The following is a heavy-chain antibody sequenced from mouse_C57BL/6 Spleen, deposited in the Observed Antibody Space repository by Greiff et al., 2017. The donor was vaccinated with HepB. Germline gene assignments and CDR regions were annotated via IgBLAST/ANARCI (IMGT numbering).Heavy chain of an antibody. CDR3: TTLLREDFDY. V-gene: IGHV14-4*01. Sequence: VQLQQSGAELVRPGASVKLSCTASGFNIKDDYMHWVKQRPEQGLEWIGWIDPENGDTEYASKFQGKATITADTSSNTAYLQLSSLTSEDTAVYYCTTLLREDFDYWGQGTTLTVSS. CDR1: GFNIKDDY. CDR2: IDPENGDT. D-gene: IGHD1-1*01. J-gene: IGHJ2*01.